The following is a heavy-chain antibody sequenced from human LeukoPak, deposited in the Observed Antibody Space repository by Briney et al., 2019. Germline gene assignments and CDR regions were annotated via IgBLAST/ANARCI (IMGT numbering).Heavy chain of an antibody. V-gene: IGHV3-48*03. Sequence: GGSLRLSCAASGFTFIGYEMNWVRQAPGKGLEWVSHITTSGSTTYYAESVKGRFTISRDNAKNSLYLQMNSLRAEDTAVYYCARAQYCNGGSCSFDSWGQGTLVTVSS. J-gene: IGHJ4*02. CDR3: ARAQYCNGGSCSFDS. D-gene: IGHD2-15*01. CDR1: GFTFIGYE. CDR2: ITTSGSTT.